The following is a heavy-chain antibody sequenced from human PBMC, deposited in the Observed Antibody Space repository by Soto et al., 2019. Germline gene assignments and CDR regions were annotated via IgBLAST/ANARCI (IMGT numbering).Heavy chain of an antibody. D-gene: IGHD2-2*01. J-gene: IGHJ5*02. Sequence: ASVKVSCKASGGTFSSYGITWVRQAPGQPLEWLGWISLYSDGTNYAQKFQGRVSMTTDTSTTTAYMELRSLRSDDTAVYHCARVVPGAEAWFGPWGQGTLVTVSS. CDR3: ARVVPGAEAWFGP. CDR1: GGTFSSYG. CDR2: ISLYSDGT. V-gene: IGHV1-18*01.